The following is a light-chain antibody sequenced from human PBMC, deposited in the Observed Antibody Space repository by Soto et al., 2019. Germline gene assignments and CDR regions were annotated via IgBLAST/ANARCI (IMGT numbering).Light chain of an antibody. J-gene: IGKJ4*01. V-gene: IGKV3-20*01. CDR2: GAS. Sequence: EIVLTQSPGTLSLSPGERATLSCRASQSVSSSYLAWYQQKPGQAPRLLIYGASSRPTGIPDRFSGSGSGTDFTLTISSLETEDVAVYYCQQYGSSPLTFGGGTKVEIK. CDR3: QQYGSSPLT. CDR1: QSVSSSY.